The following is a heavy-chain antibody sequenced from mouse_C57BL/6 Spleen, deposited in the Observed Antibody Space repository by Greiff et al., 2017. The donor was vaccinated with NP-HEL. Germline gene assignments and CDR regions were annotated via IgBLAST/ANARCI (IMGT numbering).Heavy chain of an antibody. CDR2: ISNGGGST. D-gene: IGHD2-4*01. CDR1: GFTFSDYY. J-gene: IGHJ4*01. Sequence: EVKLMESGGGLVQPGGSLKLSCAASGFTFSDYYMYWVRQTPEKRLEWVAYISNGGGSTYYPDTVKGRFTISRDNAKNTLYLQMSRLKSEDTAMYYCARHPIYYDYDGDAMDYWGQGTSVTVSS. V-gene: IGHV5-12*01. CDR3: ARHPIYYDYDGDAMDY.